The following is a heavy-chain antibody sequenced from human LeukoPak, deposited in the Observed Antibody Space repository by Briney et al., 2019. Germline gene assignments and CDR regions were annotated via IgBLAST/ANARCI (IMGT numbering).Heavy chain of an antibody. CDR2: ISGSGGST. V-gene: IGHV3-23*01. D-gene: IGHD4-17*01. J-gene: IGHJ3*02. Sequence: GGSLKLSCTASGFTFSNYGMNWVRQAPGKGLEWVSVISGSGGSTCYADSVKGRFTISRDNSKNTLYLQMNSLRAEDTAVYYCAKDLSGDYYLSGGKDAFDIWGQGTMVTVSS. CDR3: AKDLSGDYYLSGGKDAFDI. CDR1: GFTFSNYG.